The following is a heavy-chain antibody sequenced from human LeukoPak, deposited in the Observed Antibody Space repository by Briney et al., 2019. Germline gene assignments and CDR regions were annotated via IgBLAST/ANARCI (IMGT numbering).Heavy chain of an antibody. D-gene: IGHD2-2*01. V-gene: IGHV4-31*03. Sequence: SQTLSLTCTVSGGSISSDVYYWSWIRQHPGKGLEWIAYIYYSGSTYYNPSLKSRLTISVDTSKSQFSLKLSSVTAADTAVYYCARGTEDIVVVPAAIRAYYYYYYMDVWGKGTTVTVSS. CDR2: IYYSGST. CDR3: ARGTEDIVVVPAAIRAYYYYYYMDV. J-gene: IGHJ6*03. CDR1: GGSISSDVYY.